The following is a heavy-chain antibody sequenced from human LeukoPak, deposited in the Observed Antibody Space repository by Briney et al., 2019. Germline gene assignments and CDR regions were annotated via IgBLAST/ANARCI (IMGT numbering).Heavy chain of an antibody. D-gene: IGHD3-10*01. CDR3: ARDGGVRGGIVYYYYMDV. V-gene: IGHV4-39*07. J-gene: IGHJ6*03. Sequence: SETLSLTCTVSGGSISSSSYYWGWIRQPPGKGLEWIGSIYYSGSTYYNPSLKSRVTISVDTSKNQFSLKLSSVTAADTAVYYCARDGGVRGGIVYYYYMDVWGKGTTVTVSS. CDR2: IYYSGST. CDR1: GGSISSSSYY.